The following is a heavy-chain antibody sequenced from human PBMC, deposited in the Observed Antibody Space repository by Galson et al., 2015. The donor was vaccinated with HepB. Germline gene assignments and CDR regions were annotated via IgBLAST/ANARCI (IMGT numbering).Heavy chain of an antibody. CDR2: INPSGGST. Sequence: SVKVSCKVSGYTLTELSMHWVRQAPGQGLEWMGIINPSGGSTSYAQKFQGRVTMTRDTSTSTVYMELSSLRSEDTAVYYCARDRKAVAGTAPGDLFDYWGQGTLVTVSS. D-gene: IGHD6-19*01. CDR1: GYTLTELS. V-gene: IGHV1-46*03. CDR3: ARDRKAVAGTAPGDLFDY. J-gene: IGHJ4*02.